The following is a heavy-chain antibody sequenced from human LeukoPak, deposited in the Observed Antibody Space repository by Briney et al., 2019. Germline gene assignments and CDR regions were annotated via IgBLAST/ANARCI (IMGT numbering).Heavy chain of an antibody. J-gene: IGHJ3*02. Sequence: ASVKVSCKASGYTFTGFYMNWVRQAPGQGLEWMGRVNPKTGGTKYAQKFQGWVTMTRDTSINTAYMELNRLKSDDTAVYYCASSVVTDAFDIWGQGTMVTVSS. D-gene: IGHD4-23*01. CDR2: VNPKTGGT. V-gene: IGHV1-2*04. CDR1: GYTFTGFY. CDR3: ASSVVTDAFDI.